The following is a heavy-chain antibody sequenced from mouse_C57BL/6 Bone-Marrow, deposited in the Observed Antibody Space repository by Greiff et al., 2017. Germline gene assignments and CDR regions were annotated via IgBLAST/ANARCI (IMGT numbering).Heavy chain of an antibody. CDR1: GFSLTSYG. CDR2: IWSGGST. D-gene: IGHD2-3*01. V-gene: IGHV2-2*01. J-gene: IGHJ3*01. Sequence: VKLEESGPGLVQPSQSLSITCTVSGFSLTSYGVHWFRQSPGKGLEWLGVIWSGGSTDSNTAFISRLSIRKYNSKSQIFFKMNSLQADDTAIYYCARGWFPFAYWGQGTLVTVSA. CDR3: ARGWFPFAY.